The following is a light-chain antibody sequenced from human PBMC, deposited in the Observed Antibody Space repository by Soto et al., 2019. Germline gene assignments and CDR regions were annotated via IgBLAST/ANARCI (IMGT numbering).Light chain of an antibody. CDR3: AAWDDSLNGLYV. CDR2: SNN. V-gene: IGLV1-44*01. J-gene: IGLJ1*01. CDR1: SSNIGSNA. Sequence: QSVLTQPPSASGTPGQRVTISCSVGSSNIGSNAVTWYHQLPGTAPTLLIYSNNQRPSGVPDRFSGSKSGTSASLAISGLQSEDEADYYCAAWDDSLNGLYVFGTGTKVTVL.